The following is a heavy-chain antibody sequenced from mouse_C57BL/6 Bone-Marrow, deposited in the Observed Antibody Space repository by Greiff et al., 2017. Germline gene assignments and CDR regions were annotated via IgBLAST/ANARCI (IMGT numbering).Heavy chain of an antibody. J-gene: IGHJ3*01. CDR1: GYTFTSYW. CDR3: AHYGSSSAWFAY. CDR2: IHPNSGST. V-gene: IGHV1-64*01. D-gene: IGHD1-1*01. Sequence: QVQLKQSGAELVKPGASVKLSCKASGYTFTSYWMHWVKQRPGQGLEWIGMIHPNSGSTNYNEKFKSKATLTVDKSSSTAYMQLSSLTSEDSAVYYCAHYGSSSAWFAYWGQGTLVTVSA.